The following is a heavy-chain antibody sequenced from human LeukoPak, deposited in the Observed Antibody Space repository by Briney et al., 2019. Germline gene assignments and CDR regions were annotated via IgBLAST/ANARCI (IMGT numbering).Heavy chain of an antibody. D-gene: IGHD3-3*01. CDR3: ARDKGRFLEWLGDAFDI. Sequence: GGSLRLSCAASGFTFSSYSMNWVRQAPGKGLEWVSSISSSSSYIYYADSVKGRFTISRDNAKNSLYLQMNSLRAEDTAVYYCARDKGRFLEWLGDAFDIWGQGTMVTVSS. CDR2: ISSSSSYI. J-gene: IGHJ3*02. CDR1: GFTFSSYS. V-gene: IGHV3-21*01.